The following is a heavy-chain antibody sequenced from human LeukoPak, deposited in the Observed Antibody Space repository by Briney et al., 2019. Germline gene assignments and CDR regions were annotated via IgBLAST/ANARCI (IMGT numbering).Heavy chain of an antibody. CDR2: INIDGSST. D-gene: IGHD5-18*01. CDR3: VKGYNYGSSWDY. V-gene: IGHV3-74*03. J-gene: IGHJ4*02. Sequence: QSGGSLRLSCAASGFTFSIHWMHWVRHAPGKGPVWVAHINIDGSSTTYADSVNGRFIISRDNAGNTLYLQMNSLRAEDTAVYYCVKGYNYGSSWDYWGQGTLVSVSS. CDR1: GFTFSIHW.